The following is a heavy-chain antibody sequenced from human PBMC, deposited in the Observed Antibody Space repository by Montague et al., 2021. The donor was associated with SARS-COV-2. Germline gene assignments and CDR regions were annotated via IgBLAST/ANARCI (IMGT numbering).Heavy chain of an antibody. Sequence: SETLSLTCTVSGGSISSYYWSWIRQPPGKGLEWIGYIYYSGSTNYNPSPKSRVTISVDTSKNQLSLKLSSVTAADTAVYYCARAPVAHITIFGVVTSFDYWGQGTLVTVSS. CDR2: IYYSGST. J-gene: IGHJ4*02. D-gene: IGHD3-3*01. CDR1: GGSISSYY. V-gene: IGHV4-59*01. CDR3: ARAPVAHITIFGVVTSFDY.